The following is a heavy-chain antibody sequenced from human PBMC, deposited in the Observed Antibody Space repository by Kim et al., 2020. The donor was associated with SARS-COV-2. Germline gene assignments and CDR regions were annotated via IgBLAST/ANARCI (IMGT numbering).Heavy chain of an antibody. CDR2: ANPYSGNT. J-gene: IGHJ3*01. D-gene: IGHD3-3*01. CDR1: GYTFTNYD. CDR3: SRGRFPTIFGVTIRSDGFD. V-gene: IGHV1-8*01. Sequence: ASVKVSCKATGYTFTNYDINWVRQAPGQGLEWLGWANPYSGNTGYAQKFQGRVTMTSDTSINTAYMELRSLRYEDTAFDYCSRGRFPTIFGVTIRSDGFD.